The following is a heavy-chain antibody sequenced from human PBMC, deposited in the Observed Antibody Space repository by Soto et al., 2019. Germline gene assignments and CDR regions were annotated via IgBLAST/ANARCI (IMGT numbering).Heavy chain of an antibody. CDR3: TRSDYDTSGYTDY. CDR2: ISESGTTI. V-gene: IGHV3-11*01. CDR1: GFAFSAYY. J-gene: IGHJ4*02. D-gene: IGHD3-22*01. Sequence: QVHLMESGGGLVKPGGSLRLSCAASGFAFSAYYMSWIRQAPGKGLEWLSYISESGTTIYYADSVKGRFTISTDNAKTSLYLQMNSLRVEDTAVYYCTRSDYDTSGYTDYWGQGILVTFSS.